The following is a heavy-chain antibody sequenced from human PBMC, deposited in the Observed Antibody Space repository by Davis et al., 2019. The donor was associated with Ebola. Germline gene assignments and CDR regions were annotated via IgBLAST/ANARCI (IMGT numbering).Heavy chain of an antibody. CDR3: VRDLRGWGDFDY. Sequence: SVKVSCKASGFTFTSSALQWVRQARGQRLEWIGWIVLGSGNTNYAQKFQGRVTMTRDTSTNTLYMELSSLTSGDTAVYYCVRDLRGWGDFDYWGQGTLVTVSS. D-gene: IGHD3-10*01. V-gene: IGHV1-58*01. CDR2: IVLGSGNT. J-gene: IGHJ4*02. CDR1: GFTFTSSA.